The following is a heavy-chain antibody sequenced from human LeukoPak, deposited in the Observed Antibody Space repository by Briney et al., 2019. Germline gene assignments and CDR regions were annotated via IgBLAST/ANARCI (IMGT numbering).Heavy chain of an antibody. CDR2: ISYDGSNK. J-gene: IGHJ5*02. D-gene: IGHD2-15*01. Sequence: GGSLRLSCAASGFTFSSYAMHWVRQAPGKGLEWVAVISYDGSNKYYADSVKGRFTISRDNSKNTLYLQMNSLRAEDTAVCYCAGGYCSGGSCSLSGPWGQGTLVTVSS. V-gene: IGHV3-30-3*01. CDR1: GFTFSSYA. CDR3: AGGYCSGGSCSLSGP.